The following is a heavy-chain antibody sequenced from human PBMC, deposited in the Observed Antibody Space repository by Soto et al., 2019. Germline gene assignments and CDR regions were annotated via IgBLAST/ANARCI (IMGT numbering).Heavy chain of an antibody. V-gene: IGHV1-18*01. CDR1: GYTFTSYG. CDR3: ARGYCSSTSCYRAAFDI. Sequence: ASVKVSCKASGYTFTSYGISWVRQAPGQGLEWMGWISAYNGNTNYAQKHQGRVTMTTDTSTSTAYMELRSLRSDDTAVYYCARGYCSSTSCYRAAFDIWGQGTMVTVSS. D-gene: IGHD2-2*02. CDR2: ISAYNGNT. J-gene: IGHJ3*02.